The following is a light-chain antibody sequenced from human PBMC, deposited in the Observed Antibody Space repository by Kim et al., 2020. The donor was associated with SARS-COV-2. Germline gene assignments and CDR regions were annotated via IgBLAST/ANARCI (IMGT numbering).Light chain of an antibody. Sequence: QAVVTQEPSVTVSPGGTVTLTCASSTGAVTSDYYPYWFQQKPGQAPRAVIYSTTNKHSWTPARFSGSLLGGKAALTLSGVQPEDEAEYYCLLYYDGAQGGVGSGTKVSVL. V-gene: IGLV7-43*01. CDR3: LLYYDGAQGG. CDR1: TGAVTSDYY. J-gene: IGLJ1*01. CDR2: STT.